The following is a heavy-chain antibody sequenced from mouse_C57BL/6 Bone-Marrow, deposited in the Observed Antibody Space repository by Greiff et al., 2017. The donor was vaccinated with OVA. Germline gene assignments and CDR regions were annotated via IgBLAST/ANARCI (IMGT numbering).Heavy chain of an antibody. D-gene: IGHD2-4*01. Sequence: QVQLQQSGAELARPGASVKLSCKASGYTFTSYGISWVKQRTGQGLEWIGEIYPRSGNTYYNEKFKGKATLTADKSSSTAYMELRSLTSEDSAVDFCARGGLRRRFAYWGQGTLVTVSA. CDR1: GYTFTSYG. V-gene: IGHV1-81*01. J-gene: IGHJ3*01. CDR2: IYPRSGNT. CDR3: ARGGLRRRFAY.